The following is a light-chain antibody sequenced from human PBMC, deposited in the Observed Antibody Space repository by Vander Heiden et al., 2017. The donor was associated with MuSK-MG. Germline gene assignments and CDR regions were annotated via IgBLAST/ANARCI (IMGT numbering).Light chain of an antibody. V-gene: IGLV3-21*04. Sequence: SYVLTQPPSVSVAPGKTARITCGGNNIGRKSVHWYQQKPGQAPVLVIYYDRDRPSGIPERFSGSSSGNTATLTISRVEAGDEADYGCQVWDTGSDHPGFGGGTKLTVL. CDR3: QVWDTGSDHPG. J-gene: IGLJ2*01. CDR1: NIGRKS. CDR2: YDR.